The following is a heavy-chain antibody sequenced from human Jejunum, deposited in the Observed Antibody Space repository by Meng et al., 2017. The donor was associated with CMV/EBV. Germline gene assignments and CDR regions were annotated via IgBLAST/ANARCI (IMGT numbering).Heavy chain of an antibody. V-gene: IGHV7-4-1*01. CDR1: GYTFTSSS. D-gene: IGHD6-19*01. Sequence: VQLVQSGSEVKKPGDSLKVSCQAAGYTFTSSSMNWVRHAPGQGLEWMGWININTGNPTYAQGFTGRFVFSLDTSVSTAYLQIDSLKADDTAVYYCARGNGWRFDYWGQGTLVTVSS. CDR3: ARGNGWRFDY. CDR2: ININTGNP. J-gene: IGHJ4*02.